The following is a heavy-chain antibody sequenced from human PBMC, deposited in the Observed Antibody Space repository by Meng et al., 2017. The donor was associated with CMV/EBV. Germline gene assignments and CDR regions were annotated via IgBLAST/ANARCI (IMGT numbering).Heavy chain of an antibody. CDR1: SSSYY. D-gene: IGHD2-2*01. CDR2: IYYSGST. V-gene: IGHV4-39*07. Sequence: SSSYYWGWIRQPPGKGLEWIGSIYYSGSTYYNPSLKNRVTISVDTSKNQFSLKLSSVTAADTAVYYCARDLGGYCSSTSCRPNWFDPWGQGTLVTVSS. CDR3: ARDLGGYCSSTSCRPNWFDP. J-gene: IGHJ5*02.